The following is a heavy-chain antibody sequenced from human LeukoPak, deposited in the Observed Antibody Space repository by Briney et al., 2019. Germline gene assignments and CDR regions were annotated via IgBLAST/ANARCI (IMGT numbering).Heavy chain of an antibody. CDR1: GGSISSTSYY. J-gene: IGHJ6*03. V-gene: IGHV4-39*07. Sequence: PSETLSLTCTVSGGSISSTSYYWGWIRQPPGKGLEWIGSIYYSGRTYYNPSLKSRVTISVDTSKNHFSLKLSSVTAADTAVYYCAGARYTSASTYDYYYYMDVWGKGTTVTISS. CDR2: IYYSGRT. CDR3: AGARYTSASTYDYYYYMDV. D-gene: IGHD6-19*01.